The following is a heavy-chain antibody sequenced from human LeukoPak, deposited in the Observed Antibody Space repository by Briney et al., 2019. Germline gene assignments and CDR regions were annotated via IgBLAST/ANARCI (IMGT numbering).Heavy chain of an antibody. D-gene: IGHD3-9*01. CDR2: ISASGGTT. V-gene: IGHV3-23*01. Sequence: PGGSLRLSCTVSGFTVSSNSMSWVRQAPGKGLEWVSGISASGGTTYYADSVKGRFTISRDNSKNTLYLQMNSLRAEDTAVYYCASRYYDILTGRAEGYFDYWGQGTLVTVSS. CDR3: ASRYYDILTGRAEGYFDY. CDR1: GFTVSSNS. J-gene: IGHJ4*02.